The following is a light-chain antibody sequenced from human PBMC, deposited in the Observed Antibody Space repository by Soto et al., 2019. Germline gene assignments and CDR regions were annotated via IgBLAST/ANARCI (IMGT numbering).Light chain of an antibody. CDR3: QHYNSYSEA. J-gene: IGKJ1*01. V-gene: IGKV1-5*03. CDR2: KAS. Sequence: DIQMTQSPSTLSGSVGDRVTITCRASQTISSWLAWYQQKPGKAPKLLIYKASTLKSGVPSRFSGSGSGTEFTLTISSLQPHDFATYYCQHYNSYSEAFGHGTKVEL. CDR1: QTISSW.